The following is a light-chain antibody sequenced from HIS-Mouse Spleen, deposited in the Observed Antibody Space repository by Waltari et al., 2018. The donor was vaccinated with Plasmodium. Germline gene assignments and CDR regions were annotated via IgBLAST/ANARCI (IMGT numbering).Light chain of an antibody. V-gene: IGLV3-10*01. J-gene: IGLJ3*02. CDR1: ALPHKY. CDR2: EDS. CDR3: YSTDSSGNHRV. Sequence: SYELTQPPSVSVSPGQTARITCSGDALPHKYTNWYQQNSGPAPVLVIYEDSKRPSGIPDRFSGSSSGTMATLTISGAQVEDEADYYCYSTDSSGNHRVFGGGTKLTVL.